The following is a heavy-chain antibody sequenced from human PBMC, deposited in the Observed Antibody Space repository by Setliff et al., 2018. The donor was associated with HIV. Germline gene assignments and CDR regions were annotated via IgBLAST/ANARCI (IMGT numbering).Heavy chain of an antibody. D-gene: IGHD2-2*01. CDR1: GGTFSSYA. CDR3: ARERRVDIAVVPAAKGTFDY. Sequence: ASVKVSCKASGGTFSSYAISWVRQAPGQGLEWMGGIIPILGIANYAQKFQGRVTITADESTSTAYMELSSLRSEDTAVYFCARERRVDIAVVPAAKGTFDYWGQGTLVTVSS. CDR2: IIPILGIA. J-gene: IGHJ4*02. V-gene: IGHV1-69*10.